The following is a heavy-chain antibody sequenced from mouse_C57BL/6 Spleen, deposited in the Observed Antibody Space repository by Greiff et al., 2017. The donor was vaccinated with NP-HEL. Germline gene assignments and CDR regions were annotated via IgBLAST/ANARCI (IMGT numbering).Heavy chain of an antibody. CDR2: YPGSGNNY. Sequence: VQLQQSGPELVKPGASVKMSCKASGYTFTDYYMHWVNQKPGKGLEWIGEIYPGSGNNYYNEKLKGKATLTADTSSSTAYMQLSSLTSEDSAVYFCAIAADYAMDYWGQGTSVTVSS. D-gene: IGHD6-1*01. V-gene: IGHV1-83*01. CDR3: IAADYAMDY. CDR1: YTFTDYYM. J-gene: IGHJ4*01.